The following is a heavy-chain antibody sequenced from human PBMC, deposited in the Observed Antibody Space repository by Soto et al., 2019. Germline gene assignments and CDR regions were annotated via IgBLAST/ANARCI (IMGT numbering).Heavy chain of an antibody. Sequence: QVQLVQSGAEVKKPGASVKVSCKASGYTFTSYYMHWVRQAPGQGLEWMGIINPSGGSTSYAQKFQGRVTMTMDTSTSTVYMELSSRRSEDTAVYYCARDLGSSWSYYYGMDVWGQGTTVTVSS. V-gene: IGHV1-46*01. CDR1: GYTFTSYY. D-gene: IGHD6-13*01. CDR2: INPSGGST. J-gene: IGHJ6*02. CDR3: ARDLGSSWSYYYGMDV.